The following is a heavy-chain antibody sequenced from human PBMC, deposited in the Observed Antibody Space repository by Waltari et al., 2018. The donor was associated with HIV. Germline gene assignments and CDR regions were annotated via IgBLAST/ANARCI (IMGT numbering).Heavy chain of an antibody. CDR3: ARGGFYGSGSKVN. CDR1: GFTFSSSW. Sequence: EVQLVESGGGLVQPGGSLRLSCAASGFTFSSSWMSWVRQAPGKGLEGVANRKQGGSEKYYVDSVNGRFTISRDNAENSLYLQMNSLRAEDTAVYYCARGGFYGSGSKVNWGQGTLVTVSS. J-gene: IGHJ4*02. V-gene: IGHV3-7*04. D-gene: IGHD3-10*01. CDR2: RKQGGSEK.